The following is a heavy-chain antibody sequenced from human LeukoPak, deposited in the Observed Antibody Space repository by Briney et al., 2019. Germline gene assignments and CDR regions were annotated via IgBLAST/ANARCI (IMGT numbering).Heavy chain of an antibody. CDR2: ISSSSSYI. V-gene: IGHV3-21*01. D-gene: IGHD3-22*01. Sequence: PGGSLRLSCAASGFTFSSYAMNWVRQAPGKGLEWVSSISSSSSYIYYADSVKGRFTISRDNAKNSLYLQMNSLRAEDTAVYYCARDSPYYYDSSGYSVVDYWGQGTLVTVSS. CDR1: GFTFSSYA. CDR3: ARDSPYYYDSSGYSVVDY. J-gene: IGHJ4*02.